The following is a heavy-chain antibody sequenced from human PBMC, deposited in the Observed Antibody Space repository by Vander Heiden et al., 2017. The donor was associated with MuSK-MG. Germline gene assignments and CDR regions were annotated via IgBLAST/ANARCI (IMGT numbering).Heavy chain of an antibody. CDR3: AREGSCSGGSCYPPPLDY. V-gene: IGHV3-21*04. CDR1: GFTFSTYS. CDR2: ISYRSSYL. J-gene: IGHJ4*02. Sequence: EVQLVESGGGLVKPGGSLRLSCAASGFTFSTYSMNWVRQAAGKGLEWVPFISYRSSYLYNADSVKGRFTISRDQAKNPLYLQMNSLRAEDTAVYYCAREGSCSGGSCYPPPLDYWGQGTPVT. D-gene: IGHD2-15*01.